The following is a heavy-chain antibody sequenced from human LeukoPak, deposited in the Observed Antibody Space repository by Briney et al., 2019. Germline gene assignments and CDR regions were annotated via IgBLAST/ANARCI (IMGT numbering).Heavy chain of an antibody. Sequence: GGSLRLSCAASGFTFSIYSMNWVRQAPGKGLEWVSSVSGGSTNIYYADSVKGRFTTSRDNAENSLYLQMNSLRADDTAVYYCARAYSSSWTRGYFDYWGQGSLVTVSS. V-gene: IGHV3-48*04. CDR3: ARAYSSSWTRGYFDY. J-gene: IGHJ4*02. D-gene: IGHD6-13*01. CDR1: GFTFSIYS. CDR2: VSGGSTNI.